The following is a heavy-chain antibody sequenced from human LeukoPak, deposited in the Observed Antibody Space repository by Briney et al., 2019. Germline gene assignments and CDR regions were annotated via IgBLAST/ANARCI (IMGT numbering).Heavy chain of an antibody. CDR1: GGSIRNYY. CDR2: IYHSGST. CDR3: ARYYDSSGLGVVDY. D-gene: IGHD3-22*01. V-gene: IGHV4-59*12. J-gene: IGHJ4*02. Sequence: PSETLSLTCTVSGGSIRNYYWSWIRQPPGEGLEWIGYIYHSGSTNYNPSLKSRVIISVDTSKNQFSLKLSSVTAADTAVYYCARYYDSSGLGVVDYWGQGTLVTVSS.